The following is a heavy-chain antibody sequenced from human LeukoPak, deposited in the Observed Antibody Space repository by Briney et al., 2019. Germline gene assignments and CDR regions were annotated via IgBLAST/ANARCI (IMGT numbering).Heavy chain of an antibody. D-gene: IGHD1-26*01. V-gene: IGHV4-4*07. J-gene: IGHJ6*03. CDR2: IYTSGST. CDR1: GGSISSYY. Sequence: SETLSLTCTVSGGSISSYYWSWIREPAGKGLEWIGRIYTSGSTNYSPSLKSRVTMSVDTSKNQFSLKLSSVTAADTAVYYCARAPSSYGSPYMDVWGKGTTVTVSS. CDR3: ARAPSSYGSPYMDV.